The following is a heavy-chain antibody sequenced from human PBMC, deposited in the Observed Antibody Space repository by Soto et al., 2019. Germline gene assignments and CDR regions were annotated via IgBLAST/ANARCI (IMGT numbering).Heavy chain of an antibody. CDR3: AKGYCSSTSCSFDY. Sequence: PVGSLRLSCAASGFTFSSYAMHWVRQAPGKGLEWVAVISYDGSNKYYADSVKGRFTISRDNSKNTLYLQMNSLRAEDTAVYYCAKGYCSSTSCSFDYWGQGTLVTVSS. CDR1: GFTFSSYA. V-gene: IGHV3-30-3*01. CDR2: ISYDGSNK. D-gene: IGHD2-2*01. J-gene: IGHJ4*02.